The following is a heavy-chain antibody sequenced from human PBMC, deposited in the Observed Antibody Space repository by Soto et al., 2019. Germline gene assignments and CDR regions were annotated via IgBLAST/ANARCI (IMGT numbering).Heavy chain of an antibody. CDR2: IYYSGST. D-gene: IGHD3-10*01. V-gene: IGHV4-31*03. CDR3: AREGDYYGSGSYYRPQRATQNWFDP. CDR1: GGSISSGGYY. Sequence: SETLSLTCTVSGGSISSGGYYWSWIRQHPGKGLEWIGYIYYSGSTYYNPSLKSRVTISVDTSKNQFSLKLSSVTAADTAVYYCAREGDYYGSGSYYRPQRATQNWFDPWGQGTLVTSPQ. J-gene: IGHJ5*02.